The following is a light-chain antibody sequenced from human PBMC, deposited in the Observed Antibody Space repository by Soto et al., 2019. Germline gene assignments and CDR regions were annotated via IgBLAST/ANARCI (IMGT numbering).Light chain of an antibody. CDR2: EDK. CDR3: QSYDSSNVV. CDR1: SGSIGSNY. J-gene: IGLJ2*01. V-gene: IGLV6-57*01. Sequence: NFMLTQPHSVSESPGKTVTISCTRSSGSIGSNYVQWYQQRPGSSPTTVIYEDKQRPSGVPDRFSGSIDSSSNSASLTISGLKTEDEADYYCQSYDSSNVVFGGGTKLTVL.